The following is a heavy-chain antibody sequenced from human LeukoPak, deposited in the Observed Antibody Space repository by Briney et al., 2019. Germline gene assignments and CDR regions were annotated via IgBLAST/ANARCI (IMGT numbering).Heavy chain of an antibody. Sequence: GGSLRLSCAASGFTFSSYEMNWVRQAPGKGLEWVSYISSSGSTIYYADSVKGRFTISRDNAKNSLYLQMNSLRAEDTAVYYCAREDSGYDSFDYWGQGTLVTVSS. CDR2: ISSSGSTI. D-gene: IGHD5-12*01. CDR3: AREDSGYDSFDY. CDR1: GFTFSSYE. V-gene: IGHV3-48*03. J-gene: IGHJ4*02.